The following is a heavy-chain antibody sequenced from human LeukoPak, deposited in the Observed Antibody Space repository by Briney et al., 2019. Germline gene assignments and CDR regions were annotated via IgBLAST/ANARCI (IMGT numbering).Heavy chain of an antibody. CDR2: IYYSGST. J-gene: IGHJ4*02. V-gene: IGHV4-59*01. D-gene: IGHD6-6*01. CDR1: GVSISSYY. Sequence: SETLSLTCTVSGVSISSYYWSWIRQPPGKGLEWIGYIYYSGSTNYNPSLKSRVTISVDTSKNQFSLKLSSVTAADTAVYYCAREGGGEQLVLDYWGQGTLVTVSS. CDR3: AREGGGEQLVLDY.